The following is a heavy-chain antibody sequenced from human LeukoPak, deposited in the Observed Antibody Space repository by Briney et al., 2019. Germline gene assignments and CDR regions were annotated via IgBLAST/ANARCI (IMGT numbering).Heavy chain of an antibody. V-gene: IGHV3-23*01. D-gene: IGHD6-13*01. CDR1: GFSFSSYA. J-gene: IGHJ5*02. Sequence: PGGSLRLSCAASGFSFSSYAMTWARQAPGKGLEWVSAISGSGGSTYYADFVKGRFTISRDNSKNTLYLQMNSLRAEDTAVYYCAKDLRGIAAAGTGGDNWFDPWGQGTLVTVSS. CDR2: ISGSGGST. CDR3: AKDLRGIAAAGTGGDNWFDP.